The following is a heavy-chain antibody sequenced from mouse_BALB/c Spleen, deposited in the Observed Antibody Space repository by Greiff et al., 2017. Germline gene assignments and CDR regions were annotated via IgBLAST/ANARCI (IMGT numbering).Heavy chain of an antibody. CDR1: GFTFSSYG. CDR3: ARGDPFAY. CDR2: INSNGGST. V-gene: IGHV5-6-3*01. Sequence: EVQLVESGGGLVQPGGSLKLSCAASGFTFSSYGMSWVRQTPDKRLELVATINSNGGSTYYPDSVKGRFTISRDNAKNTLYLQMSSLKSEDTAMYYCARGDPFAYWGQGTLVTVSA. J-gene: IGHJ3*01.